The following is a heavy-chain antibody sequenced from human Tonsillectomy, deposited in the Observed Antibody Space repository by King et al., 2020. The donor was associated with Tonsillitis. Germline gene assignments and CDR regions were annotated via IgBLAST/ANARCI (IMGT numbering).Heavy chain of an antibody. D-gene: IGHD2-21*02. Sequence: VQLVESGGGVVQPGTSLRLSCAASGFTFSSYGMHWVRQAPGKGLEWVTTISYDGSYTYYSDSVKGRFTISRDSSKKKLFLQLNGLKAEDTAVYYCATACDGGDCYSNYWGQGTLVTVSS. CDR3: ATACDGGDCYSNY. V-gene: IGHV3-30*03. CDR2: ISYDGSYT. CDR1: GFTFSSYG. J-gene: IGHJ4*02.